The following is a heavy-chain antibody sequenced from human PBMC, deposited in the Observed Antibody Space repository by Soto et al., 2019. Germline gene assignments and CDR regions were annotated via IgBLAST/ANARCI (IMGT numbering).Heavy chain of an antibody. CDR2: ISGNNANI. CDR3: ARQVYTVVTPIDL. D-gene: IGHD2-21*02. V-gene: IGHV3-48*02. J-gene: IGHJ5*02. Sequence: WGSLRLSCVASGFTFIAYSINFFRHSPGKGPEWLSYISGNNANIYYADSVRGRFTISRDNAKSSLFLQMDSLRDEDTAVYYCARQVYTVVTPIDLWGQGTLVTVSS. CDR1: GFTFIAYS.